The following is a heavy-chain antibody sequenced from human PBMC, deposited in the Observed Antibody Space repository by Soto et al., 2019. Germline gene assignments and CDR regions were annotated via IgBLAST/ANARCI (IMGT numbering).Heavy chain of an antibody. CDR3: AIVWGGACDF. Sequence: QVQLQESGPGLVKHSETLALTCTVSGGSISCYYWSWIRQPPGKGLEWIGYIYYRVGTNYNPSLKSRVTISVDTSKSQFSLKLSAVTAADRAVYYSAIVWGGACDFWGQGTMVTVSS. J-gene: IGHJ3*01. CDR1: GGSISCYY. D-gene: IGHD3-10*01. CDR2: IYYRVGT. V-gene: IGHV4-59*01.